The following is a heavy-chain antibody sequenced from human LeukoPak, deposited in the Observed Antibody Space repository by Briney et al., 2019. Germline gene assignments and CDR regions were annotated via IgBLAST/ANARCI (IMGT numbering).Heavy chain of an antibody. CDR3: AKGGSTTGKGGRITMIVVAPYYFDY. CDR1: GFTFSIHA. CDR2: ISGSGGST. Sequence: GGSLRLSWPPSGFTFSIHAMSWVRQAPGKGLEWVSAISGSGGSTYYADSVKGRFTISRDNSKNTLYLQMNSLRAEDTAVYYCAKGGSTTGKGGRITMIVVAPYYFDYWGQGTLVTVSS. J-gene: IGHJ4*02. D-gene: IGHD3-22*01. V-gene: IGHV3-23*01.